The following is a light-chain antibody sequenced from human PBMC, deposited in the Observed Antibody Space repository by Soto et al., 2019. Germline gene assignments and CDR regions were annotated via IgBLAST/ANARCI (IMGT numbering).Light chain of an antibody. CDR2: DVT. Sequence: QSALTQPASLSGSPGQSITISCTGTGSDIGGYNYVSWYQQHPGKAPKLIIHDVTNRPSGVSDRFFGSKSGNTASLTISGLQAEDEADYYCSSYSASSTTHYVFGTGTKLTVL. J-gene: IGLJ1*01. CDR3: SSYSASSTTHYV. CDR1: GSDIGGYNY. V-gene: IGLV2-14*03.